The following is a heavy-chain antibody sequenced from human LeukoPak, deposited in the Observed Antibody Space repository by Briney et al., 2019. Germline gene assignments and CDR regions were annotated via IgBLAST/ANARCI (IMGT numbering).Heavy chain of an antibody. V-gene: IGHV4-59*01. J-gene: IGHJ4*02. CDR2: IYYSGST. Sequence: PSETLSLTCTVSGGSISGYYWSWIRQPPEKGLEWIGFIYYSGSTNYNPSLKSRVTISVDTSKNQFSLKLSSVTAADTAVYYCARDQGYRYGYGDFDYWGQGTLVTVSS. D-gene: IGHD5-18*01. CDR1: GGSISGYY. CDR3: ARDQGYRYGYGDFDY.